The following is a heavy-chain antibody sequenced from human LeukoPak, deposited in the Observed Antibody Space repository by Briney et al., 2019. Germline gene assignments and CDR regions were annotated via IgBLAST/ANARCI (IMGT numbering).Heavy chain of an antibody. J-gene: IGHJ4*02. D-gene: IGHD3-9*01. CDR2: ISGSGGST. CDR3: AKFELRYFDWLGAYFDY. Sequence: PGGSLRLSCAASGFTFSSYSMNWVRQAPGKGLEWVSAISGSGGSTYYADSVKGRFTISRDNSKNTLYLQMNSLRAEDTAVYYCAKFELRYFDWLGAYFDYWGQGTLVTVSS. V-gene: IGHV3-23*01. CDR1: GFTFSSYS.